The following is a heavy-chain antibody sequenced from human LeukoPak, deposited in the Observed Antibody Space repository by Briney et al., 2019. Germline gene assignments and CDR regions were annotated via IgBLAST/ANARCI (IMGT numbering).Heavy chain of an antibody. CDR1: GFTFSSYA. V-gene: IGHV3-64*01. CDR2: ISSNGGST. D-gene: IGHD6-13*01. Sequence: PGRSLRLSCAASGFTFSSYAMHWVRQAPGKGLEYVSAISSNGGSTYYANSVKGRFTISRDNSKNTLYLQMGSLRAEDMAVYYCARDVSNWGQGTLVTVSS. J-gene: IGHJ4*02. CDR3: ARDVSN.